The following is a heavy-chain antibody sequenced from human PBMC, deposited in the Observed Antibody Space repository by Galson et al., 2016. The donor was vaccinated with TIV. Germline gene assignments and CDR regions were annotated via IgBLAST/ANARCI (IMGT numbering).Heavy chain of an antibody. CDR1: GGTFRNYA. D-gene: IGHD2-21*02. J-gene: IGHJ4*02. V-gene: IGHV1-69*05. Sequence: SVKVSCKASGGTFRNYAINWVRRAPGRGLEWLGGILPISSTTNFAQKFQDRVTLTTDESASPVYMELSSLRSEDTAIYYCARDTPCGGACYFLDDWGQGTLVTVSS. CDR2: ILPISSTT. CDR3: ARDTPCGGACYFLDD.